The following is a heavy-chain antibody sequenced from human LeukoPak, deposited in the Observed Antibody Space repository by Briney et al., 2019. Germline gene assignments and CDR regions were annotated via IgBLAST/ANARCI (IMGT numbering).Heavy chain of an antibody. J-gene: IGHJ4*02. Sequence: ASVKVSCKASGGTFSSYAISWVRQAPGQGLEWMGGIIPIFGTANYAQKFQGRVTITADESASTAYMELSSLRSEDTAVYYCVSETPPVAARPGSFDYWGQGTLVTVSS. CDR1: GGTFSSYA. CDR2: IIPIFGTA. V-gene: IGHV1-69*13. CDR3: VSETPPVAARPGSFDY. D-gene: IGHD6-6*01.